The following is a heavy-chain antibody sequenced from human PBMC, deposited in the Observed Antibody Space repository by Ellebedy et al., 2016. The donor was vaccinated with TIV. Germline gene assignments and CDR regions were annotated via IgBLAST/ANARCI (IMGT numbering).Heavy chain of an antibody. V-gene: IGHV3-7*01. CDR2: IKQDGGEK. D-gene: IGHD1-26*01. CDR3: YSGGY. Sequence: GESLKISCAASGFSFNNYWMSWVRQTPGKGLEWVANIKQDGGEKDYVDSVKGRFTISRDNAKNSLYLQMNSLRAEDTAVYYTYSGGYWGQGTLVTVSS. J-gene: IGHJ4*02. CDR1: GFSFNNYW.